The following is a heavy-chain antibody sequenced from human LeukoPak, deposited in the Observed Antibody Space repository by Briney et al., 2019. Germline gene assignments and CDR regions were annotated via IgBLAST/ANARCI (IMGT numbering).Heavy chain of an antibody. J-gene: IGHJ4*02. CDR2: VSTGSNYI. CDR3: ARGKSTFDY. CDR1: GFTFSSYS. D-gene: IGHD2-2*01. Sequence: GGSLRLSCTASGFTFSSYSLNWVRQAPGKGLEWVSSVSTGSNYIYYADSVKGRFTISRDNDKNSLYLQMNSLRVEDTAVYYCARGKSTFDYWGQGTLVTVSS. V-gene: IGHV3-21*01.